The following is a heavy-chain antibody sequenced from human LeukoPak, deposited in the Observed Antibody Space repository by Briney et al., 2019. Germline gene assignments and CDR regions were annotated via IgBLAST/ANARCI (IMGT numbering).Heavy chain of an antibody. V-gene: IGHV6-1*01. CDR2: TYYRSKWYN. D-gene: IGHD6-19*01. CDR3: ARGVTVAGYYFDY. Sequence: SQTLSLTCAISGDSVSSNNAAWNWIRQSPSRGPEWLGRTYYRSKWYNDYAVSVKSRITINPDTSKNQFSLRLNSVTPEDTAVYYCARGVTVAGYYFDYWGQGTLVTVSS. CDR1: GDSVSSNNAA. J-gene: IGHJ4*02.